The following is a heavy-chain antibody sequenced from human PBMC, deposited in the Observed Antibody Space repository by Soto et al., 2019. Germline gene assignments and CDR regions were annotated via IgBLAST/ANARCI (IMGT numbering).Heavy chain of an antibody. Sequence: EVQLVESGGGLVQPGGSLRLSCAASAFSFSNYAMDWVRQAPGRGLESVSYISASSSNIRYADSVKGRFSISRDNAKSSLYLQMNSLRADDTAVYYCARVPSRGSDWARYLDLWGRGTLVTVSS. V-gene: IGHV3-48*01. CDR1: AFSFSNYA. D-gene: IGHD1-26*01. J-gene: IGHJ2*01. CDR2: ISASSSNI. CDR3: ARVPSRGSDWARYLDL.